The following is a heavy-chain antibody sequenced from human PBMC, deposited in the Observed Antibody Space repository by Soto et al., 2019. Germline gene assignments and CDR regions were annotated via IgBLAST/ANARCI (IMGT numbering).Heavy chain of an antibody. CDR3: ARDLGGEYCGGDCYWENAFDI. CDR1: GGSVSSGSYY. Sequence: KPSETLSLTCTVSGGSVSSGSYYWSWIRQPPGKGLEWIGYIYYSGSTNYNPSLKSRVTISVDTSKNQFSLKLSSVTAADTAVYYCARDLGGEYCGGDCYWENAFDIWGQGTMVTVSS. D-gene: IGHD2-21*02. J-gene: IGHJ3*02. V-gene: IGHV4-61*01. CDR2: IYYSGST.